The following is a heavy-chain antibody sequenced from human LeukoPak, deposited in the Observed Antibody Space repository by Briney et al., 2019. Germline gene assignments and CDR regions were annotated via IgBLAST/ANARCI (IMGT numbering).Heavy chain of an antibody. J-gene: IGHJ6*03. D-gene: IGHD3-9*01. CDR3: TRGDDFLAAYNYMDV. Sequence: SVKVSCKASGGTFSSYAISWVRQAPGQGLEWMGGIIPIFGTANYAQKFQGRVAMTTDESTTTVFMELSRLTSEDTAVYYCTRGDDFLAAYNYMDVWGKGSSVIVSS. CDR1: GGTFSSYA. CDR2: IIPIFGTA. V-gene: IGHV1-69*05.